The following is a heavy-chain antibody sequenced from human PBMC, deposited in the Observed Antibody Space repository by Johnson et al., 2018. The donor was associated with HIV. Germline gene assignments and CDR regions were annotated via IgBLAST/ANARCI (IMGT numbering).Heavy chain of an antibody. CDR3: ARTAGSDAFDI. D-gene: IGHD6-13*01. CDR1: GFTFGDYA. CDR2: ISYDGSNK. V-gene: IGHV3-30*14. Sequence: QAELVEYGGGLVQPGRSLRLSCTASGFTFGDYAMSWVRQAPGKGLEWVAVISYDGSNKYYADSVKGRFTISRDNSKNTLYLQMNSLRAEDTAVYYCARTAGSDAFDIWGQGTMVTVSS. J-gene: IGHJ3*02.